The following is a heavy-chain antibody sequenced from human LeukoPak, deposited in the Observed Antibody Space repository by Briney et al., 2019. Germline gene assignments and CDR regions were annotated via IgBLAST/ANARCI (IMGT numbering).Heavy chain of an antibody. D-gene: IGHD3-22*01. CDR3: ARLYDSSTYTNWLDP. CDR1: GGSISSHY. CDR2: IYYSGST. V-gene: IGHV4-59*11. Sequence: PSETLSLTCTVSGGSISSHYWSWIRQPPGKGLEWIGYIYYSGSTKHNPSLKSRVTISVDTSNNQVSLKLSSVTAADTAVYYCARLYDSSTYTNWLDPWGQGTLVTVSS. J-gene: IGHJ5*02.